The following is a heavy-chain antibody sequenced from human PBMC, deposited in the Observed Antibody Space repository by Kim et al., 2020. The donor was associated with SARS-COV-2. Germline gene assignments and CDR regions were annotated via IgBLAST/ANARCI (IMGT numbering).Heavy chain of an antibody. V-gene: IGHV4-39*01. Sequence: SETLSLTCTVSGDSISSGNYYWGWIRQPPGKGLEWIATISYTGSTFYNPSLWSRLTISVDTSKNQFSLNLSSVTAADTAVYYCARYKHGHFDYWGQGTLV. CDR2: ISYTGST. CDR1: GDSISSGNYY. D-gene: IGHD5-18*01. J-gene: IGHJ4*02. CDR3: ARYKHGHFDY.